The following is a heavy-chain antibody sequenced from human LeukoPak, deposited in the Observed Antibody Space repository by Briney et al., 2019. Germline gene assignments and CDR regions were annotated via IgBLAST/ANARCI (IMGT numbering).Heavy chain of an antibody. CDR2: INPNSGGT. D-gene: IGHD3-10*01. V-gene: IGHV1-2*02. CDR3: AREELWFGELSCLDY. J-gene: IGHJ4*02. CDR1: GYTFTGYY. Sequence: ASVKVSCKASGYTFTGYYMHWVRPAPGQRLEWMGWINPNSGGTNYAQKFQGRVTMTRDTSISTAYMELSRLRSDDTAVYYCAREELWFGELSCLDYWGQGILVTVSS.